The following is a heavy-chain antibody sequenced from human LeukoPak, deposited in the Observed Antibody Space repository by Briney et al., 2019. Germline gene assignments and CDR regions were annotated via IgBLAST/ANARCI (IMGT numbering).Heavy chain of an antibody. CDR2: VYYSGST. D-gene: IGHD4-17*01. Sequence: SSETLSLTCTVSGDSISSYYWSWIRQPPGKGLEWIGSVYYSGSTYYNPSLKSRVTISVDTSKNQFSLKLRSVTAADTAVYHCARLATVTTGGWFDPWGQGTLVTVSS. CDR3: ARLATVTTGGWFDP. CDR1: GDSISSYY. J-gene: IGHJ5*02. V-gene: IGHV4-39*01.